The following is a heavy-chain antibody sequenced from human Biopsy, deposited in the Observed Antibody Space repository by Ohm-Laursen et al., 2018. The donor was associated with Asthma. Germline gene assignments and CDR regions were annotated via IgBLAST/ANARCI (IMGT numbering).Heavy chain of an antibody. CDR2: LYDGDSGYT. CDR1: GGSISGYY. D-gene: IGHD2-15*01. Sequence: SETLSLTCFVSGGSISGYYWSWIRQSPGKGLEWVAYLYDGDSGYTNYNPSLRSRATISIDTSTNHFSLKLTSVTAADTAVYYCARADCSGGSCPYYYGLDVWGQGTTVTVSS. J-gene: IGHJ6*02. V-gene: IGHV4-59*01. CDR3: ARADCSGGSCPYYYGLDV.